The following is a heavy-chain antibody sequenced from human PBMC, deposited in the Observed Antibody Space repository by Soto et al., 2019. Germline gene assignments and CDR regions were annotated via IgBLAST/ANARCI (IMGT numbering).Heavy chain of an antibody. CDR3: ARGGYYDNSWGKLSHYGLDV. J-gene: IGHJ6*02. V-gene: IGHV1-18*01. CDR2: ISPYNDHT. D-gene: IGHD3-16*01. CDR1: GYTFIRYG. Sequence: QVQLVQSSGEVKKPGASVRVSCKATGYTFIRYGIAWVRQAPGQGFEWMGWISPYNDHTVYAQKLQGRVTMTADTSTRTVYMNLRGLKSDDTAVYYCARGGYYDNSWGKLSHYGLDVWGQGTSVSVSS.